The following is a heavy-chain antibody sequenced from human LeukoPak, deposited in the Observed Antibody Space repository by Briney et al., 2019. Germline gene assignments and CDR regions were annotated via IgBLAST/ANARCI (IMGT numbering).Heavy chain of an antibody. J-gene: IGHJ4*02. CDR3: ATGGYSYPRIFDY. V-gene: IGHV1-24*01. Sequence: ASVKVSCKVSGYTLTELSMHWVRQAPGKGLEWMGGFDPEDGETIYAQKSQGRVTMTEDTSTDTAYMELSSLRSEDTAVYYCATGGYSYPRIFDYWGQGTLVTVSS. D-gene: IGHD5-18*01. CDR1: GYTLTELS. CDR2: FDPEDGET.